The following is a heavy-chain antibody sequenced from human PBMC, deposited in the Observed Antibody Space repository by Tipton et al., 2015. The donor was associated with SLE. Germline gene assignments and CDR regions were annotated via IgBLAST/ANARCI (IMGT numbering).Heavy chain of an antibody. V-gene: IGHV4-4*02. Sequence: SLRLSCAVYGGSISSRNWWSWIRQPPGKGLEWIGEIDHSGSTNYNPSPESRVTISIDKSRNQFSLKLNSVTAADTAVYYCAKDYNHDNADYNWGQGTLVIVSS. CDR3: AKDYNHDNADYN. CDR2: IDHSGST. J-gene: IGHJ4*02. D-gene: IGHD4-17*01. CDR1: GGSISSRNW.